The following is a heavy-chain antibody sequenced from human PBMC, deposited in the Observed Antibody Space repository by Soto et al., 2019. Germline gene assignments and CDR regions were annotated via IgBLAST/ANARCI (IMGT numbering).Heavy chain of an antibody. D-gene: IGHD3-16*01. CDR1: GGTFSSYA. CDR3: ARGQTGGGWGYYFDY. Sequence: QVQLVQSGAEVKKPGSSVKVSCKASGGTFSSYAIDWVRQAPGQGLEWMGGIIPIFGTADYAQKSQGRVTITADESTSTAHMELSSLRSEDTAVDSCARGQTGGGWGYYFDYWGQGTLVTVSS. CDR2: IIPIFGTA. V-gene: IGHV1-69*12. J-gene: IGHJ4*02.